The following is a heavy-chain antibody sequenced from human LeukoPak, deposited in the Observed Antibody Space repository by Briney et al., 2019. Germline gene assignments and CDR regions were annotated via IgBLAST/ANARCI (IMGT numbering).Heavy chain of an antibody. CDR1: GGSIRSGGYY. CDR3: ADGVPVDY. J-gene: IGHJ4*02. CDR2: INHSGST. D-gene: IGHD3-10*01. Sequence: SETLSLTCTVSGGSIRSGGYYWSWIRQPPGKGLEWIGEINHSGSTNYNPSLKSRVTISVDTSKNQFSLKLSSVTAADTAVYYCADGVPVDYWGQGTLVTVSS. V-gene: IGHV4-34*01.